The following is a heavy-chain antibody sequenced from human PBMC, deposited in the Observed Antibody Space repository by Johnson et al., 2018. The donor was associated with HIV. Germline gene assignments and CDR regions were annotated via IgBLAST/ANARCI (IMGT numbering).Heavy chain of an antibody. J-gene: IGHJ3*02. Sequence: VQLVESGGGVVQPGRSLRLSCAASGFTFSSYGMHWVRQAPGKGLAWVAVISYDGSNKYYADSVKGRFTISRDNSKNTMYLQMNSLRAEDTAVYDCAKGRCHAFDIWGQGTMVTVSS. V-gene: IGHV3-30*18. D-gene: IGHD4-17*01. CDR3: AKGRCHAFDI. CDR2: ISYDGSNK. CDR1: GFTFSSYG.